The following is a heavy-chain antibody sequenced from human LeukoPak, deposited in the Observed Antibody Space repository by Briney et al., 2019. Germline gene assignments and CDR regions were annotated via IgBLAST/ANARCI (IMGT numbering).Heavy chain of an antibody. V-gene: IGHV3-21*01. J-gene: IGHJ4*02. CDR3: AREGMYYYGSGSSPKDY. CDR2: ISSSSSYI. D-gene: IGHD3-10*01. CDR1: GFTFSSYS. Sequence: GGSLRLSCAASGFTFSSYSMNWVRQAPGKGLEWVSSISSSSSYIYYADSVKGRFTISRDNAKNSLYLQMNSLRAEDTAVYYCAREGMYYYGSGSSPKDYWGQGTLVTVSS.